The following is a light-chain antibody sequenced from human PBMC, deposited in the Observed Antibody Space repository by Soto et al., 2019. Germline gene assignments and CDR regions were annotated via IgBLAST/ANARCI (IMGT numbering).Light chain of an antibody. CDR1: QSVSSNF. CDR2: GAS. Sequence: EIVLTQSPGTLSLSPWERATLSCRASQSVSSNFLAWYQEKPGQAPRLLIYGASSRATGIPDRFSGSGSGTDFTLTISRLEPEDFAVYYCRQYGRSLGFAVGGGTKVDIK. V-gene: IGKV3-20*01. CDR3: RQYGRSLGFA. J-gene: IGKJ4*01.